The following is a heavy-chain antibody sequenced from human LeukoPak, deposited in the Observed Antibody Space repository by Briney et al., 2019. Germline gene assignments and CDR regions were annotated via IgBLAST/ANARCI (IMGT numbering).Heavy chain of an antibody. D-gene: IGHD3-10*01. CDR3: AREYYGSGSYPDY. CDR2: INSDGSST. CDR1: GFTFSSYW. Sequence: GGSLRPSCAASGFTFSSYWMHWVRQAPGKGLVGVSRINSDGSSTSYADSVKGRFTISRDNAKNTLYLQMNSLRAEDTAVYYCAREYYGSGSYPDYWGQGTLVTVSS. J-gene: IGHJ4*02. V-gene: IGHV3-74*01.